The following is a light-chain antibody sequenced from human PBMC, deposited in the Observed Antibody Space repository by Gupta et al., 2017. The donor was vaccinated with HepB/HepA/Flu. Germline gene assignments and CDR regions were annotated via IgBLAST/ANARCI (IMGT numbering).Light chain of an antibody. CDR3: RQRSNWPLT. CDR1: QTVSTY. Sequence: DIVLTQSPATLSLSPGDRATLSCRASQTVSTYLAWYQQKPGQSPRLLIYDISNRATGIPARFSGSGSGTDFTLTISSLEPEDFAVYFCRQRSNWPLTFGGGTKVEIK. V-gene: IGKV3-11*01. CDR2: DIS. J-gene: IGKJ4*01.